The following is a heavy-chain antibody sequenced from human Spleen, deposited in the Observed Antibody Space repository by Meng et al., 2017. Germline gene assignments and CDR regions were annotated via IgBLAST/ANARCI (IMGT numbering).Heavy chain of an antibody. CDR2: IYYSGRS. CDR3: VRSSGWVRTGFDP. CDR1: GGSINSGDYY. J-gene: IGHJ5*02. D-gene: IGHD6-19*01. V-gene: IGHV4-30-4*01. Sequence: QVQLQESGPGLVKPSETLALTCTVSGGSINSGDYYWSWIRQPPGKGLEWIGYIYYSGRSYYNPSLKSRVTISVDTSENQFSLKLTSVTAADTAVYYCVRSSGWVRTGFDPWGQGTLVTVSS.